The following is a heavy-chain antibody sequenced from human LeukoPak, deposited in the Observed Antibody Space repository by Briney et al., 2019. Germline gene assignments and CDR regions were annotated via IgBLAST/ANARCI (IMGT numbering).Heavy chain of an antibody. V-gene: IGHV1-18*01. CDR1: GYTFSNFG. D-gene: IGHD2-2*01. Sequence: GASVKVSCKASGYTFSNFGISWVRQAPGQGLEWMGWISGNNDNPNYGQKFQGRFTVTTDSSTNTAYMELRNLRSDDTAVYYCARDGTSTDDYWGQGTLVTVSS. CDR2: ISGNNDNP. J-gene: IGHJ4*02. CDR3: ARDGTSTDDY.